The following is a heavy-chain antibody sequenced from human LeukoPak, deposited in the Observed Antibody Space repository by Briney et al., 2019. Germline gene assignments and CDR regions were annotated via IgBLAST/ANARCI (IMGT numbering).Heavy chain of an antibody. V-gene: IGHV3-23*01. Sequence: GGSLRLSCAASGFTFSSYAMSWVRQAPGKGLEWVSAITAGSSTKKYADSVKDRFTISRDNSKDTLYLQMTSLRDEDTAVYYCGRDPNGDYIGAFDFQRWGRGTLVTVSS. D-gene: IGHD4-17*01. CDR3: GRDPNGDYIGAFDFQR. CDR2: ITAGSSTK. J-gene: IGHJ1*01. CDR1: GFTFSSYA.